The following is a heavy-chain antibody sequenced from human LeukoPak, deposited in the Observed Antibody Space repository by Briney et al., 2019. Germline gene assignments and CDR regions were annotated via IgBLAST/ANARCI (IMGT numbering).Heavy chain of an antibody. D-gene: IGHD3-22*01. Sequence: PGGSLRLSCAASGFTFSNYAMSWVRQAPAGGLEWVSSLRGDGETFYADSVKGRFTLSRDDSRNTVYLQLNNLRVEDTAVYYCARGHSSGYYPKYWGQGTLVTVSS. J-gene: IGHJ4*02. CDR2: LRGDGET. CDR1: GFTFSNYA. CDR3: ARGHSSGYYPKY. V-gene: IGHV3-23*01.